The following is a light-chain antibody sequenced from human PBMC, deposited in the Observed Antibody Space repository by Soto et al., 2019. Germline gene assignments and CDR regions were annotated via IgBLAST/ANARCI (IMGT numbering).Light chain of an antibody. CDR2: RIF. V-gene: IGKV3-15*01. CDR1: QSVSGS. Sequence: EIVMTQSPGTVSVFPGETVTLSCRASQSVSGSLDWFHQKPGQAPRLVLLRIFTRAIGVPARFSGSGSETEFTLTSSGLQSEDSGVYYCLQHYSWPWTFGQGTKVEIK. J-gene: IGKJ1*01. CDR3: LQHYSWPWT.